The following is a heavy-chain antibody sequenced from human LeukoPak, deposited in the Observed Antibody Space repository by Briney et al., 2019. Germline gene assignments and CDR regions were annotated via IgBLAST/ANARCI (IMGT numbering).Heavy chain of an antibody. D-gene: IGHD1-1*01. V-gene: IGHV1-46*01. Sequence: ASVKVSCKASGYIFTSSYIHWVRQAPGQGLEWMGMINPSGGSTGYAQKFQGRVTMTRDMSTSTVYMELSSLRSEDTAVFYCARRAQVERRHSQFDYWGQGTLVIVSS. J-gene: IGHJ4*02. CDR2: INPSGGST. CDR1: GYIFTSSY. CDR3: ARRAQVERRHSQFDY.